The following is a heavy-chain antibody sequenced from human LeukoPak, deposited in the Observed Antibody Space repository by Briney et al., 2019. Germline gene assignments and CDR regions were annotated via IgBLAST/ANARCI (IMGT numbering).Heavy chain of an antibody. D-gene: IGHD5-12*01. CDR3: ASPAGYSGYDYGY. CDR2: INHSGST. Sequence: SETLSLTCAVYGGSFSGYYWSWIRQPPGKGLEWIGEINHSGSTNYNPSLKSRVTISVDTSKNQFSLKLSSVTAADTAVYYCASPAGYSGYDYGYRGQGTLVTVSS. J-gene: IGHJ4*02. CDR1: GGSFSGYY. V-gene: IGHV4-34*01.